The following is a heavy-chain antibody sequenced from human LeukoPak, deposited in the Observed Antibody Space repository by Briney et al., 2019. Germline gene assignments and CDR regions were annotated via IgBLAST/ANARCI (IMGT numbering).Heavy chain of an antibody. Sequence: GGSLRLSCAASGFTFSSYAMSWVRQAPGKGLEWVSAISGSGGSTYYADSVKGRFTISRDNSKNTLYLQMNSLRAEDTAVYYCAKEEYSSSADYYYYYYYMDVWGKGTTVTVSS. D-gene: IGHD6-6*01. CDR2: ISGSGGST. CDR3: AKEEYSSSADYYYYYYYMDV. CDR1: GFTFSSYA. V-gene: IGHV3-23*01. J-gene: IGHJ6*03.